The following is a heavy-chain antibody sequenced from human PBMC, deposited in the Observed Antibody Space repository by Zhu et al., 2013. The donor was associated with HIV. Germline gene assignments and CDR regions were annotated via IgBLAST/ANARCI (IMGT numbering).Heavy chain of an antibody. J-gene: IGHJ4*02. CDR2: ISSSGSTI. V-gene: IGHV3-48*03. CDR3: ARDLDYGDYAYDY. D-gene: IGHD4-17*01. CDR1: GFTFSSYE. Sequence: EVQLVESGGGLVQPGGSLRLSCAASGFTFSSYEMNWVRQAPGKGLEWVSYISSSGSTIYYADSVKGRFTISRDNAKNSLYLQMNSLRAEDTAVYYCARDLDYGDYAYDYWGQGTLVTVSS.